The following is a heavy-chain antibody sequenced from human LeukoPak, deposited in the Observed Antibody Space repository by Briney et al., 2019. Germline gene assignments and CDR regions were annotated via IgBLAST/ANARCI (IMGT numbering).Heavy chain of an antibody. CDR3: ARVAVSGPTGWFDS. CDR2: ISSTSAYI. D-gene: IGHD2-8*02. J-gene: IGHJ5*01. V-gene: IGHV3-21*01. Sequence: GGSLRLSCGGSGFALKSYSLTWVRQAAGKGLGWVSSISSTSAYIHYADSVKGRFTISRDNVDNVVYLEMNGLRAEDTATYYCARVAVSGPTGWFDSWGQGTLVIVSS. CDR1: GFALKSYS.